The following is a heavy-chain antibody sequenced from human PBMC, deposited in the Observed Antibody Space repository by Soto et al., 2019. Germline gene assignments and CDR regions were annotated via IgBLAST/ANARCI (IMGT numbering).Heavy chain of an antibody. Sequence: SETLSLTCTVSGGSISSGDYYWSWIRQPPGKGLEWIGYIYYSGSTYYNPSLKSRVTISVDTSKNQFSLKLSSVTAADTAVYYCARDRRYYYDSSGYFFDPWGQGTLVTVSS. J-gene: IGHJ5*02. CDR3: ARDRRYYYDSSGYFFDP. D-gene: IGHD3-22*01. V-gene: IGHV4-30-4*01. CDR2: IYYSGST. CDR1: GGSISSGDYY.